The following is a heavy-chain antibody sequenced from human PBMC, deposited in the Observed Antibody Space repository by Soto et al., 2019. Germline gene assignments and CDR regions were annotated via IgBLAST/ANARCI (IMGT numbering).Heavy chain of an antibody. Sequence: VQLVQSGAEVKKPGASVKVSCKASGYTFTSYGITWVRQAPGQGLEGMGWISAYNGNTNYAQKLQGRVTMTTDTSTRTAYMELRSLRADDTAVHYCAREMAYCGSGSYSYYWGQGTLVTVSS. J-gene: IGHJ4*02. V-gene: IGHV1-18*01. CDR3: AREMAYCGSGSYSYY. CDR1: GYTFTSYG. D-gene: IGHD3-10*01. CDR2: ISAYNGNT.